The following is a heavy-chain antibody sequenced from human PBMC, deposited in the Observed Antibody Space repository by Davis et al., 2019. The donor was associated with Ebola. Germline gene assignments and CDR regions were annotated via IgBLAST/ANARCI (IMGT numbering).Heavy chain of an antibody. D-gene: IGHD3-16*01. J-gene: IGHJ5*02. V-gene: IGHV3-7*03. CDR2: IRQDGSEK. CDR3: AREAVWRFDL. Sequence: PGGSLRLSCAASGFSFSSHWMSWVRQAPGKGLEWVANIRQDGSEKHYVDSVKGRFTISRDNAKNSLYLQMNSLRAEDTAVYYCAREAVWRFDLWGQGTLVTVSS. CDR1: GFSFSSHW.